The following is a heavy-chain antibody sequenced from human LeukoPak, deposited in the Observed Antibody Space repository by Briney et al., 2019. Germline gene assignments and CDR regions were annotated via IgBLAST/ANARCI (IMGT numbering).Heavy chain of an antibody. D-gene: IGHD3-10*01. J-gene: IGHJ6*03. Sequence: AASVKVSCKASGYTFTGYYIHWVRQAPGQGLEWMGWINPNSGGTNYAQKFQGRVTMTRDTSISTAYMELSRLRSDDTAFYYCARGPSITMVRGGQWYYYMDVWGKGTTVTISS. V-gene: IGHV1-2*02. CDR1: GYTFTGYY. CDR2: INPNSGGT. CDR3: ARGPSITMVRGGQWYYYMDV.